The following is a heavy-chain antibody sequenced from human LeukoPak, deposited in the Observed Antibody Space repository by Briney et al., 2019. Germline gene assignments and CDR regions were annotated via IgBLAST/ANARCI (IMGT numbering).Heavy chain of an antibody. CDR2: IYDSGST. J-gene: IGHJ4*02. V-gene: IGHV4-39*07. CDR1: GGSIRSSYYY. D-gene: IGHD6-13*01. CDR3: ARGRTPYSSSHDY. Sequence: PSETLSLTCTVSGGSIRSSYYYWGWIRQPPGKGLEWIGSIYDSGSTYYNPSLKSRVTISVDTSKNQFSLKLSSVTAADTAVYYCARGRTPYSSSHDYWGQGTLVTVSS.